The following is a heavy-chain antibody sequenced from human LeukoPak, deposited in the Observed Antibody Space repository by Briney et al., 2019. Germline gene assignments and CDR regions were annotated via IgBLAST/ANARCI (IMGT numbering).Heavy chain of an antibody. CDR2: ISGSGGIT. Sequence: GGSLRLSRAASGFTFSYYAMSWVRQAPGKGLEWVSAISGSGGITYYADSVKGRFTISRDNFKNSLYLQMNSLRDEDTAVYYCARDWEYWYFDLWGRGTLVTVSS. D-gene: IGHD2/OR15-2a*01. CDR1: GFTFSYYA. J-gene: IGHJ2*01. V-gene: IGHV3-23*01. CDR3: ARDWEYWYFDL.